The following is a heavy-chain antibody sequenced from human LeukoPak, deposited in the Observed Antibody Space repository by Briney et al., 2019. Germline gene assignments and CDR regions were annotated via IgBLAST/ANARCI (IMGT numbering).Heavy chain of an antibody. J-gene: IGHJ5*02. CDR2: INPSGGST. V-gene: IGHV1-46*01. CDR3: AREYYYDSTISDWFDP. D-gene: IGHD3-22*01. Sequence: ASVKVSCKASGYTFTSYYMHWVRQAPGQGLEWMGIINPSGGSTSYAQKFQGRVTMTRDMSTSTVYMELSSLRSEDTAVYYCAREYYYDSTISDWFDPWGQGTLVTVSS. CDR1: GYTFTSYY.